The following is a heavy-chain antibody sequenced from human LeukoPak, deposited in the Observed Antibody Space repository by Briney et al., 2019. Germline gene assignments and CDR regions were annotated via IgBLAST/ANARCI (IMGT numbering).Heavy chain of an antibody. CDR1: GFTVSSNY. CDR3: ARAIPFGGWFGP. J-gene: IGHJ5*02. V-gene: IGHV3-66*01. CDR2: IYGGGTT. D-gene: IGHD3-16*01. Sequence: GGSLRLSCASSGFTVSSNYMSWVRQAPGKGLEWVSVIYGGGTTYYADSVKGRFTISRDNSKNTLFLQMNSLRVEDTAVYYCARAIPFGGWFGPWGQGTPVTVSS.